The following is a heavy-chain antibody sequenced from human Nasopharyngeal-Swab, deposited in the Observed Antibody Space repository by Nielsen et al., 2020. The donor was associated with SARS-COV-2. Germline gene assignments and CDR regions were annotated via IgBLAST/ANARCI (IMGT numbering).Heavy chain of an antibody. D-gene: IGHD2-2*01. CDR1: GFTVCSYA. J-gene: IGHJ4*02. CDR2: ISYDGSNK. CDR3: ASGSPINVVPAARHPRQFDY. Sequence: SCAASGFTVCSYAMHWVRQAPGKGLEWVAVISYDGSNKYYADSVKGRFTISRDNSKNTLYLQMNSLRAEDTAVYYCASGSPINVVPAARHPRQFDYWGQGTLVTVSS. V-gene: IGHV3-30-3*02.